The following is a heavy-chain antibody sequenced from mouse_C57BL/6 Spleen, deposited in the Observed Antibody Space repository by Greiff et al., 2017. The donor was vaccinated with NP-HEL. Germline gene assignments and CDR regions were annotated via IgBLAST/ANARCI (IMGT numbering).Heavy chain of an antibody. Sequence: DVHLVESGGGLVKPGGSLKLSCAASGFTFSSYAMSWVRQTPEKRLEWVATISDGGSYTYYPDNVKGRFPISSYNAKNNQYLQMRHLKSEDTAMYYGARYRGAQATFAYWGQGTLVTVSA. J-gene: IGHJ3*01. CDR3: ARYRGAQATFAY. D-gene: IGHD3-2*02. CDR1: GFTFSSYA. V-gene: IGHV5-4*01. CDR2: ISDGGSYT.